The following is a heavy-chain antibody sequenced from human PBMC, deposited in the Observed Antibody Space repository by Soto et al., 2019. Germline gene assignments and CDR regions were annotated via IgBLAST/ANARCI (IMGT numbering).Heavy chain of an antibody. CDR3: ARGDSYYDFGIEC. D-gene: IGHD3-3*01. CDR1: GVTFSNYA. Sequence: GSLRLSCAVSGVTFSNYAMSWVRQAPGKGLEWVTSISGSGARTYYADSVKGRITTSRDNSKNTLFLQVSSLRDEDTAVYYCARGDSYYDFGIECWGQGTVVTVSS. V-gene: IGHV3-23*01. CDR2: ISGSGART. J-gene: IGHJ4*02.